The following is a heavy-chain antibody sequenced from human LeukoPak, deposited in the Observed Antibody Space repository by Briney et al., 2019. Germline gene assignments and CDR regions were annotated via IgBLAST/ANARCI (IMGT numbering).Heavy chain of an antibody. D-gene: IGHD3-22*01. CDR1: GGTFSSYA. CDR2: IIPIFGTA. J-gene: IGHJ4*02. Sequence: ASVKVSCKASGGTFSSYAISWVRQAPGQGLEWMGGIIPIFGTANYAQKFQGRVTITADESTSTAYMELSSLRSEDTAVYYCAAYYYDSSGYYFDYWGQGTLVTVSS. CDR3: AAYYYDSSGYYFDY. V-gene: IGHV1-69*13.